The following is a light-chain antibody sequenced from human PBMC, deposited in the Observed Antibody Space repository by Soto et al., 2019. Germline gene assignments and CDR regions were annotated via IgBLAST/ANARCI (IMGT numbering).Light chain of an antibody. V-gene: IGKV3-20*01. CDR1: QTVSSSY. CDR3: EQDGPSPMYN. CDR2: GAS. J-gene: IGKJ2*01. Sequence: EIVLTQSPGTLSLSPGERATLSCRASQTVSSSYLAWYQQKPGQAPRLLIYGASTRATGIPGRFSGSASRTDCTLTISRLEPENFAVYACEQDGPSPMYNFGQGTNLESK.